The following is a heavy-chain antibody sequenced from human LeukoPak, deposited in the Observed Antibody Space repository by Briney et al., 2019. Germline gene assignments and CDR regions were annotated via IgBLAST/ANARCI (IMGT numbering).Heavy chain of an antibody. CDR3: ARGPRQGVVVTAIVI. Sequence: GASVKVSCKASGYTFTSYYMHWVRQAPGQGLEWMGIINPSGGSTSYAQKFQGRVTMTRDTSTSTVYMELSSLRSEDTAVYYCARGPRQGVVVTAIVIWGQGTLVTVSS. J-gene: IGHJ4*02. CDR2: INPSGGST. CDR1: GYTFTSYY. D-gene: IGHD2-21*02. V-gene: IGHV1-46*01.